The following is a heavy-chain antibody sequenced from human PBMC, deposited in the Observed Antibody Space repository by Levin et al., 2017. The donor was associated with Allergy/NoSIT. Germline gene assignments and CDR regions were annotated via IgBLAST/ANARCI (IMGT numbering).Heavy chain of an antibody. J-gene: IGHJ3*02. D-gene: IGHD2-2*02. CDR1: GFTFSSYE. V-gene: IGHV3-48*03. Sequence: GESLKISCAASGFTFSSYEMNWVRQAPGKGLEWVSSISGSGSTIYNADSVKGRFTISRDNAKNSLYLQMNSLRAEDTAVYYCARDCSSTSCYTGAFDIWGQGTMVTVSS. CDR2: ISGSGSTI. CDR3: ARDCSSTSCYTGAFDI.